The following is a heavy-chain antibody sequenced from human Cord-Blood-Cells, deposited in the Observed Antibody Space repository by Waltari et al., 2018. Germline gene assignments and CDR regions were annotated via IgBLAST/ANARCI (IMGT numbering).Heavy chain of an antibody. CDR1: GGSISSSSYY. CDR3: ARPGRAAGTDFDY. CDR2: IYYSGST. D-gene: IGHD6-13*01. J-gene: IGHJ4*02. V-gene: IGHV4-39*07. Sequence: QLQLQESGPGLVKPSETLSLTCTVSGGSISSSSYYWGWIRQPPGKGLEWIGSIYYSGSTYYNPARKGRVTISVDTSKNQFSLKLSAVTAADTAVYYCARPGRAAGTDFDYWGQGTLVTVSS.